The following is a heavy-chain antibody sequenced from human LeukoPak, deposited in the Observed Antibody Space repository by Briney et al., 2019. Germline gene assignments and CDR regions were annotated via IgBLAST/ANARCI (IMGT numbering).Heavy chain of an antibody. CDR3: ARVPVAAREYFDY. CDR2: IQTSGST. J-gene: IGHJ4*02. Sequence: PSETLSLTCSVFGGFIGDHSWTWIRQPAGKGLEWIGRIQTSGSTNYNPSLKSRVTLSVDMSKNQISLELNSVTPADTAVYYCARVPVAAREYFDYWGQGTLVTVSS. V-gene: IGHV4-4*07. CDR1: GGFIGDHS. D-gene: IGHD6-19*01.